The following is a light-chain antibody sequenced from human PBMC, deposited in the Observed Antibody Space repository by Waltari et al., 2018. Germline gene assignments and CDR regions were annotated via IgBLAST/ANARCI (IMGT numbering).Light chain of an antibody. CDR3: QQRSNWPPIT. CDR2: DAA. CDR1: QSINTY. V-gene: IGKV3-11*01. Sequence: EIVLTQSPATLSLPPGARATLSCRASQSINTYLAWYQQKPGQAPRLLIYDAANRATGIPARFSGSGSGTDFTLIISSLAPEDFAVYYCQQRSNWPPITFGQGTRLEMK. J-gene: IGKJ5*01.